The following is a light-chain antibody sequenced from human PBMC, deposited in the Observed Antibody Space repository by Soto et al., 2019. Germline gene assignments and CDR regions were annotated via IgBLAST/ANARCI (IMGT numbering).Light chain of an antibody. V-gene: IGKV3-15*01. Sequence: EIVMTQSPATLSVSPGERATLSCRASQSVSSNLAWYQQKPGQAPRLLIYGASTRATAIPARFSGSGSGTEFSLFFCRLQSEYFAVSYCQQYHNWPVTFGQEPKLEIK. CDR1: QSVSSN. J-gene: IGKJ2*01. CDR3: QQYHNWPVT. CDR2: GAS.